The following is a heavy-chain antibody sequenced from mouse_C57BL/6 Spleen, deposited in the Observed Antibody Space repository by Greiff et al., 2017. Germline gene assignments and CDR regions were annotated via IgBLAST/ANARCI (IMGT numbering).Heavy chain of an antibody. J-gene: IGHJ1*03. CDR1: GFTFSDYG. CDR2: ISSGSSTI. Sequence: EVKVEESGGGLVKPGGSLKLSCAASGFTFSDYGMHWVRQAPEKGLEWVAYISSGSSTIYYADTVKGRFTISRDNAKNTLFLQMTSLRAEDTAMYYCARSNWPWYFDVWGTGTTVTVSS. CDR3: ARSNWPWYFDV. D-gene: IGHD2-5*01. V-gene: IGHV5-17*01.